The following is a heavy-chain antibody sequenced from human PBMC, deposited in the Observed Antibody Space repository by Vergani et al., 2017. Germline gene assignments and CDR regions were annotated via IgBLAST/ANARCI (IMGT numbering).Heavy chain of an antibody. CDR2: ISASGAPS. CDR1: GFIFSTYA. J-gene: IGHJ4*01. Sequence: EVQLLESGGDLVQPGGSLRLSCTASGFIFSTYAMSWVRQAPGKGLEGVSGISASGAPSYYADSVKGRGTISRDNSKNTLYLQMNSLRVEDTAVYYCARAYGRYDWFDYWGKRTLVTVSS. V-gene: IGHV3-23*01. CDR3: ARAYGRYDWFDY. D-gene: IGHD1-20*01.